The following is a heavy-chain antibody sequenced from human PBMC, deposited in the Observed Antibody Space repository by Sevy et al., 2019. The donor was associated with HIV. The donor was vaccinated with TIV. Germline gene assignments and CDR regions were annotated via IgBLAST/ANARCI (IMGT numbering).Heavy chain of an antibody. V-gene: IGHV3-30-3*01. CDR2: ISYDGSNK. CDR3: ARTEDDYVWGSYRYRPSYYFDY. D-gene: IGHD3-16*02. CDR1: GFTFSSYA. J-gene: IGHJ4*02. Sequence: GGSLRLSCAASGFTFSSYAMHWVRQAPGKGLEWVAVISYDGSNKYYAYSVKGRFTISRDNSKNTLYLQMNSLRAEDTAVYYCARTEDDYVWGSYRYRPSYYFDYWGQGTLVTVSS.